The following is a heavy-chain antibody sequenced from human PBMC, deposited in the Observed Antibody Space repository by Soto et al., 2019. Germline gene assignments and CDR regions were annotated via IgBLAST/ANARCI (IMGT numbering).Heavy chain of an antibody. CDR1: GGTFSSYA. CDR3: VLYPNWNLNWFDP. D-gene: IGHD1-1*01. V-gene: IGHV1-69*01. CDR2: IIPIFGTA. Sequence: QVQLVQSGAEVKKPGSSVKVSCKASGGTFSSYAISWVRQAPGQGLEWMGGIIPIFGTANYAQKFQGRVTINADESTSTAYMELSSLRSEDTAVYYCVLYPNWNLNWFDPWGQGTLVTVSS. J-gene: IGHJ5*02.